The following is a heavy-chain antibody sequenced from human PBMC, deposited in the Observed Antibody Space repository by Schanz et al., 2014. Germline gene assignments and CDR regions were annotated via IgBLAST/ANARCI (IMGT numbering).Heavy chain of an antibody. D-gene: IGHD6-6*01. J-gene: IGHJ6*02. Sequence: PGGSLRLSCAASGFTFSDHFMDWVRQAPGKGLEWVGHSRNKGHSYTSEYAASVKGRFTISRDNAKNSVFLQMNRLRAEDTAVYYCATEGPRGTRHPINYYYAMDNWGQGTKVTV. CDR3: ATEGPRGTRHPINYYYAMDN. V-gene: IGHV3-72*01. CDR1: GFTFSDHF. CDR2: SRNKGHSYTS.